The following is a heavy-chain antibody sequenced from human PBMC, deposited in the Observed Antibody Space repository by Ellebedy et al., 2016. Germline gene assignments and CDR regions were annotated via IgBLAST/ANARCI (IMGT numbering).Heavy chain of an antibody. CDR2: IKQDGSEK. D-gene: IGHD1-1*01. CDR1: GFTFSSYW. Sequence: GGSLRLSCAASGFTFSSYWMSWVRQAPGKGLEWVANIKQDGSEKYYVDSVKGRFTISRDNYKNTLYLQMNSLRAEDTAVYYCARDTTYYYYGMDVWGQGTTVTVSS. CDR3: ARDTTYYYYGMDV. J-gene: IGHJ6*02. V-gene: IGHV3-7*01.